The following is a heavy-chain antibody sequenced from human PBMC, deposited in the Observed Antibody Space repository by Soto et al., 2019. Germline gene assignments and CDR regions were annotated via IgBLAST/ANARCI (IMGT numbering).Heavy chain of an antibody. CDR2: INPNSGGT. CDR1: GYTFSGFY. D-gene: IGHD6-19*01. Sequence: ASVKVSCKASGYTFSGFYMHWLRQSPGQGLEWMGWINPNSGGTKSAEKFQGRVTMTRDTSISTAYMELSRLTSDDTAVYYCASAAVTGTAGLDFWGQGTQVTVSS. CDR3: ASAAVTGTAGLDF. J-gene: IGHJ4*02. V-gene: IGHV1-2*02.